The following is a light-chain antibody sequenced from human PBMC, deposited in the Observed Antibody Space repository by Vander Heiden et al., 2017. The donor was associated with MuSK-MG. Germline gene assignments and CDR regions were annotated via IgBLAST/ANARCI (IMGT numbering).Light chain of an antibody. CDR2: LEGSGNY. CDR3: ETWDSSTWV. J-gene: IGLJ3*02. Sequence: QPVLTQSSSASPSLGSSVKLSFTLTSGHSTYIIAWHQQQPGKAPRYLMKLEGSGNYNKGSGVPDRFSGSSSGADRYLTISNVQSEDEADYYCETWDSSTWVFGGGTKLTVL. CDR1: SGHSTYI. V-gene: IGLV4-60*03.